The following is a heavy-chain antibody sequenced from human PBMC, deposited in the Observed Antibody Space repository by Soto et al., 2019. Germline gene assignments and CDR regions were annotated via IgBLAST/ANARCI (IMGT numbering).Heavy chain of an antibody. Sequence: GASVKVSCKASGGTFSRYAISWVRQPPGQGLEWMGGIIPIFGTANYAQKFQGRVTITADESTSTAYMELSSLRFEDTAVYYCARAIVVLTTTGWLAPWGQGTLVTVSS. V-gene: IGHV1-69*13. D-gene: IGHD3-22*01. CDR1: GGTFSRYA. J-gene: IGHJ5*02. CDR2: IIPIFGTA. CDR3: ARAIVVLTTTGWLAP.